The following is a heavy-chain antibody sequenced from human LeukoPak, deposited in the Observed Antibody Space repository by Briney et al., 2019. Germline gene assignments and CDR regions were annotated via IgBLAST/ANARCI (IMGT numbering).Heavy chain of an antibody. D-gene: IGHD6-13*01. CDR2: INPSGGST. CDR1: GYTFINYY. J-gene: IGHJ5*01. V-gene: IGHV1-46*01. Sequence: ASVKVSCKASGYTFINYYMHWVRQAPGQGLEWMGIINPSGGSTTYAQKFQGRVTMTRDMSTSTVYMELSSLRSEDSAVYYCARVYYSSPRAWFDYWGQGTLVTVSS. CDR3: ARVYYSSPRAWFDY.